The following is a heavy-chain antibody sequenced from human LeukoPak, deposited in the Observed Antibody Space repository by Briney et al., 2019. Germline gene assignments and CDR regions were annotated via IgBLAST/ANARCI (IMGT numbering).Heavy chain of an antibody. CDR1: GFTFSSYD. CDR2: SGGDGGST. J-gene: IGHJ2*01. Sequence: GGSLRLSCAASGFTFSSYDMSWVRQAPGKGLEWVSASGGDGGSTYADSVKGRFTISRDNSKNTLYLQMNGLRAEDTATYYCAKALNYWYFDLWGRGNLVTVFS. V-gene: IGHV3-23*01. CDR3: AKALNYWYFDL.